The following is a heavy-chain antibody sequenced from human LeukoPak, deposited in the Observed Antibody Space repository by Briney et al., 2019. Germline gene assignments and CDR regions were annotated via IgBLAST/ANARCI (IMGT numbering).Heavy chain of an antibody. CDR3: ARGTERASWFDP. V-gene: IGHV4-34*01. CDR1: GGSFNGYY. CDR2: IKHTGST. Sequence: SETLSLTCAVYGGSFNGYYWSWIRQPPGKGLEWIGEIKHTGSTNYNPSLKSRVTISVDRSKNQFSLKLSSVTAADTAVYYCARGTERASWFDPWGQGTLVTVSS. D-gene: IGHD1-1*01. J-gene: IGHJ5*02.